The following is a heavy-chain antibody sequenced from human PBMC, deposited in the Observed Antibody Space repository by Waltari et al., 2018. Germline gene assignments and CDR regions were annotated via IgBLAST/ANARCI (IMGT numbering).Heavy chain of an antibody. V-gene: IGHV4-59*01. D-gene: IGHD5-12*01. CDR1: GGAIDTYY. CDR3: ARVANSGYDDRGHFDF. CDR2: IFHTGST. J-gene: IGHJ4*02. Sequence: QVQLLESGPGLVKPSETLSLTCTVSGGAIDTYYWSWIRQPPGKGLEWIAYIFHTGSTNYNPYLKSRVTMSVDTSKNQFSLKLGSVTAADTAVYFCARVANSGYDDRGHFDFWGQGTLVTVSS.